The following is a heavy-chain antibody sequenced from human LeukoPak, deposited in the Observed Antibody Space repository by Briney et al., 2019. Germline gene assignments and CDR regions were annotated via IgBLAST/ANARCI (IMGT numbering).Heavy chain of an antibody. CDR1: GYTFISYG. V-gene: IGHV1-18*01. CDR3: ARGDYGDKFDY. CDR2: ISAYIGNT. D-gene: IGHD4/OR15-4a*01. Sequence: GASVKVSCKASGYTFISYGINWVRQAPGQVLESMGWISAYIGNTNYAQKLQGRVTMTTDTSTSTAYMDLGSLRSGDTAVYYCARGDYGDKFDYWGQGTLVTVSS. J-gene: IGHJ4*02.